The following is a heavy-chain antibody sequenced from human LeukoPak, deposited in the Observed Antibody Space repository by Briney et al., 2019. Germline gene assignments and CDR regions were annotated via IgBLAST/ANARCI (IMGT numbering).Heavy chain of an antibody. CDR2: IYRGDIT. Sequence: GGSLRLSCAASGFSASSNYMSWVRQAPGKGLEGVSVIYRGDITYYADSVKGRFIISRDNSKNTLYLQMNSLRAEDTAVYYCAKDKIVVAGNFDYWGQGTLVTVSS. CDR1: GFSASSNY. D-gene: IGHD3-22*01. V-gene: IGHV3-53*01. J-gene: IGHJ4*02. CDR3: AKDKIVVAGNFDY.